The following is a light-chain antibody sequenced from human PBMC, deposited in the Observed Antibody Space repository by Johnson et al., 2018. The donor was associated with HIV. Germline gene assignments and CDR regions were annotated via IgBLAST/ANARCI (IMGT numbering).Light chain of an antibody. CDR2: DNN. Sequence: QSVLTQPPSVSAAPGQKVTISCSGSSSNIGNNYVSWYQQLPGTAPKVLIYDNNKRPSGIPDRFSGSKSGTSATLGITGLQTGDEVDYYCGTWDSSLSVYVLGTGTKGTVL. CDR1: SSNIGNNY. J-gene: IGLJ1*01. CDR3: GTWDSSLSVYV. V-gene: IGLV1-51*01.